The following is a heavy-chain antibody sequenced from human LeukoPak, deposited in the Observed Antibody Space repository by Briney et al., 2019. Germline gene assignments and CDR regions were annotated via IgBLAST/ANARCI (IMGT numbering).Heavy chain of an antibody. D-gene: IGHD3-9*01. Sequence: GGSLRLSCAASGFTFSSYAMHWVRQAPGKGLEWVAVISYDGSNKYYADSVKGRFTISRDNSKNTLYLQMNSLRAEDTAVYYCAGERPLYDILTGYFSSLFDYWGQGTLVTVSS. CDR3: AGERPLYDILTGYFSSLFDY. CDR2: ISYDGSNK. V-gene: IGHV3-30*04. CDR1: GFTFSSYA. J-gene: IGHJ4*02.